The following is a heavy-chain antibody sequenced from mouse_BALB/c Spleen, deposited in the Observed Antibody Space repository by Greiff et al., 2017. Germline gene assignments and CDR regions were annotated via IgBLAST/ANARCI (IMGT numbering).Heavy chain of an antibody. Sequence: QVQLQQSGAELVRPGTSVKVSCKASGYAFTDYLIEWVKQRPGQGLEWIGVINPGSGGTNYNEKFKGKATLTADKSSSTAYMQLSSLTSDDSAVYFGAREEYGGFAYWGQGTLVTVSA. D-gene: IGHD5-1*01. J-gene: IGHJ3*01. CDR2: INPGSGGT. CDR3: AREEYGGFAY. CDR1: GYAFTDYL. V-gene: IGHV1-54*01.